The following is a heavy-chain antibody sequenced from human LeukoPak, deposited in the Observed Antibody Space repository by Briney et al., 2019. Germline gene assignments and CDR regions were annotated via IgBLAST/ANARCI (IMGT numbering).Heavy chain of an antibody. CDR3: ARVGYYESSGYYEY. D-gene: IGHD3-22*01. CDR1: GYTLTDYY. CDR2: INPNSGGT. J-gene: IGHJ4*02. V-gene: IGHV1-2*06. Sequence: ASVKVSCKASGYTLTDYYMHWVRQAPGQGLERMGRINPNSGGTNYAQKFQGRVTMTRDTSISTVYMELSRLRSDDTAVYYCARVGYYESSGYYEYWGQGTLVTDSS.